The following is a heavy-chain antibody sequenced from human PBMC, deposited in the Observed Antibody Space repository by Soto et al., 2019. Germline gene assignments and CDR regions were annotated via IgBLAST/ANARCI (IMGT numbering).Heavy chain of an antibody. Sequence: QVQLVQSGAEVMKPGSSVKVSCRASGDTFSSYTVSWVRQAPGQGLEWMGRIIPVLGVTNYAQKFRARVTMTADESRKTAYMDLSALRSADTAVYYCARRRYCGTVCSHKYYYGMAVWCQGTAVTASS. CDR2: IIPVLGVT. D-gene: IGHD2-21*02. CDR1: GDTFSSYT. V-gene: IGHV1-69*02. CDR3: ARRRYCGTVCSHKYYYGMAV. J-gene: IGHJ6*02.